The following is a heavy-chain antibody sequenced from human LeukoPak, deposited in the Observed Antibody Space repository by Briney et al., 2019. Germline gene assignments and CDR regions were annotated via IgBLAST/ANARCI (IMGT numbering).Heavy chain of an antibody. CDR2: IKQDGSEK. D-gene: IGHD6-19*01. Sequence: GGSLRLSCAASGFTFSSYWVSWDRQAPGKGLEWVANIKQDGSEKYYVDSVKGRFTISRDNAKNSLYLQMNSLRAEDTAVYYCARDAGDSSGWYEAGYYFDYWGQGTLVTVSS. V-gene: IGHV3-7*01. J-gene: IGHJ4*02. CDR1: GFTFSSYW. CDR3: ARDAGDSSGWYEAGYYFDY.